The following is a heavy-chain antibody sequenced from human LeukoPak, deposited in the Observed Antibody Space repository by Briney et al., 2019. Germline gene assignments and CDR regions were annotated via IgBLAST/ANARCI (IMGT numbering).Heavy chain of an antibody. J-gene: IGHJ6*02. Sequence: GASVKVSCKASGYTFTGYYMHWVRQAPGQGLEWMGWINPNSGGTNYAQKFQGRVTMTRGTSISTAYMELSRLRSDDTAVYYCAREGGYDPYYYYGMDVWGQGTTVTVSS. CDR3: AREGGYDPYYYYGMDV. V-gene: IGHV1-2*02. CDR2: INPNSGGT. CDR1: GYTFTGYY. D-gene: IGHD5-12*01.